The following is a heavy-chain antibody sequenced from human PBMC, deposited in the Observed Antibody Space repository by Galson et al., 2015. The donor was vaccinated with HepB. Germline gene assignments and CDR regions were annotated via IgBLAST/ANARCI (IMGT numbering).Heavy chain of an antibody. CDR2: INPSGGST. Sequence: SVKVSCKASGYTFTSYYMHWVRQAPGQGLEWMGIINPSGGSTSYAQKFQGRVTMTRDTSTSTVYMELSSLRSEDTAVYYCASSGIAAAGTGYWGQGTLVTVSS. CDR1: GYTFTSYY. V-gene: IGHV1-46*01. CDR3: ASSGIAAAGTGY. D-gene: IGHD6-13*01. J-gene: IGHJ4*02.